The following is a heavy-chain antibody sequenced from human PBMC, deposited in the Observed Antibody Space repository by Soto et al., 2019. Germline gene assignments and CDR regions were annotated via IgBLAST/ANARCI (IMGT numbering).Heavy chain of an antibody. CDR1: GFTFSSYA. CDR3: AKDLRRDGYRDFDY. V-gene: IGHV3-23*01. CDR2: ISGSGGST. Sequence: PGGSVRLSCAASGFTFSSYAMSWVRQAPGKGLEWVSAISGSGGSTYYADSVKGRFTISRDNSKNTLYLQMNSLRAEDTAVYYCAKDLRRDGYRDFDYWGQGTLVTVSS. J-gene: IGHJ4*02. D-gene: IGHD2-21*01.